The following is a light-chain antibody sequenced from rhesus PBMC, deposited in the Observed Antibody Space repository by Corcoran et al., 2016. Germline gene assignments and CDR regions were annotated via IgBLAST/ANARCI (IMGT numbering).Light chain of an antibody. J-gene: IGLJ1*01. V-gene: IGLV3-25*02. CDR2: GNS. Sequence: SFDLTQPPSLSVASGQTANITCGGDHIGTQSVHWYQQKSPRAPMLVISGNSTRLSGIPDRFSGSKTGTTATLTITRVEAADEAYYFCQVWDTRHNYAYIFGPGTRLTVL. CDR3: QVWDTRHNYAYI. CDR1: HIGTQS.